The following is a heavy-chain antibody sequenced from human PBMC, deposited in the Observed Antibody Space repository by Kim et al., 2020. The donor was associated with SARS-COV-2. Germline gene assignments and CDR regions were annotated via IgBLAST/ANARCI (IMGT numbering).Heavy chain of an antibody. CDR3: AKERVVPATGDAFDI. V-gene: IGHV3-23*01. CDR2: IAAGGDST. D-gene: IGHD2-21*02. Sequence: GGSLRLSCAASGFTFSLYAMTWVRQSPGKGLEWVSTIAAGGDSTFYADSGKGRFTISRDNSKNMLYLQMNSLGAEDTAVYHCAKERVVPATGDAFDIWGLGTMVTVSS. CDR1: GFTFSLYA. J-gene: IGHJ3*02.